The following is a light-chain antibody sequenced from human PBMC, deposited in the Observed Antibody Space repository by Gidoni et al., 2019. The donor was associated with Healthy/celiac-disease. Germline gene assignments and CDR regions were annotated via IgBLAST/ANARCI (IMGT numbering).Light chain of an antibody. J-gene: IGKJ2*01. CDR1: QGISSH. CDR2: AAS. V-gene: IGKV1-9*01. CDR3: RQLSSYPPYT. Sequence: IHMTQPPSFLSASVGDRVTITCRASQGISSHLAWYQQKPGKAPKLLIYAASTLQIGAPSRFSGSGSGTEFTLTISSLQPEDFATYYCRQLSSYPPYTFGQGTKLEIK.